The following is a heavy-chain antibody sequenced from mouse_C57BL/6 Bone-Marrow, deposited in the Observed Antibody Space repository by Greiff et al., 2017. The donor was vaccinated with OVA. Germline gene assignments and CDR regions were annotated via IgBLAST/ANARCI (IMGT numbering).Heavy chain of an antibody. CDR3: ARSSPYYFDD. D-gene: IGHD1-1*01. J-gene: IGHJ2*01. Sequence: EVQLVESGGGLVQPGGSLKLSCAASGFTFSDYGMAWVRQAPRKGPEWLAFISNLAYSIYYADTVTGRFNISRENAKNTLYLGMSSQRSEDTAMYYCARSSPYYFDDWGEGTTVTVSS. V-gene: IGHV5-15*01. CDR2: ISNLAYSI. CDR1: GFTFSDYG.